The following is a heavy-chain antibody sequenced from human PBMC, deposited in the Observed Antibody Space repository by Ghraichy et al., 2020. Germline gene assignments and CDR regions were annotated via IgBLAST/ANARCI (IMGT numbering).Heavy chain of an antibody. D-gene: IGHD6-19*01. CDR2: ISGSGSNI. V-gene: IGHV3-11*01. J-gene: IGHJ6*02. Sequence: GGSLRLSCEVSGFTFSDYYMNWVRQPPGKGLEWVAYISGSGSNIYYADSVKGRFTISRDNAKKSLYLQMNSPRAEDTAVYYCARATSSGWDYYYYGMDVWGQGTTVTVSS. CDR1: GFTFSDYY. CDR3: ARATSSGWDYYYYGMDV.